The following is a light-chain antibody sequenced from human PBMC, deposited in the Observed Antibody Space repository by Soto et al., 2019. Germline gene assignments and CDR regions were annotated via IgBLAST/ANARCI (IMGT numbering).Light chain of an antibody. CDR3: QQSYSTPQIT. J-gene: IGKJ5*01. CDR1: QSISSY. Sequence: IQMPQSPSSLSASVGDRVTITCRASQSISSYLNWYQQKPGKAPKLLIYAASSLQSGVPSRFSGSGSGTDFTLTISSLQPEDFATYYCQQSYSTPQITFGQGTRLEIK. CDR2: AAS. V-gene: IGKV1-39*01.